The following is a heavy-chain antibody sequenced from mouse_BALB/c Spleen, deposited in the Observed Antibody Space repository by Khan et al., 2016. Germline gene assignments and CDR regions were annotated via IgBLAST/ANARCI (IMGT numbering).Heavy chain of an antibody. J-gene: IGHJ2*01. CDR2: INPSSGYT. D-gene: IGHD1-3*01. V-gene: IGHV1-4*01. CDR3: ARSRGMGDNYYFDY. Sequence: QVQLKESGAELARPGASVKMSCKASGYTFTIYTMHWVKQRPGQGLEWIGYINPSSGYTNYNQKFKDKATLTADTSSSTAYMQLSSLTSEDSAVYYCARSRGMGDNYYFDYWGQGTTLTVSS. CDR1: GYTFTIYT.